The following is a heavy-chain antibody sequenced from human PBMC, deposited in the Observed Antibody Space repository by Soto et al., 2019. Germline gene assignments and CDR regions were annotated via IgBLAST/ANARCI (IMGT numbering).Heavy chain of an antibody. Sequence: ASVKVSGKASGYTFTSYGISWVRQAPGQGLEWMGWISAYNGNTNYAQKLQGRVTMTTDTSTSTAYMELRSLRSDDTAVYYCARDDYGDYTRRFYYYYYGMDVWGQGTTVTVSS. J-gene: IGHJ6*02. CDR1: GYTFTSYG. CDR3: ARDDYGDYTRRFYYYYYGMDV. V-gene: IGHV1-18*01. CDR2: ISAYNGNT. D-gene: IGHD4-17*01.